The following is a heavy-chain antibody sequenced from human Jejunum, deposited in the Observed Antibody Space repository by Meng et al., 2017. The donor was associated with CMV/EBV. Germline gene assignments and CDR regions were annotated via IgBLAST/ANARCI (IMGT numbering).Heavy chain of an antibody. Sequence: FSLISSPVGVGWIRQPTGKALELIAFIYWDDDKRYHPSLKNRLTITKDVPRNQVVLTMTNIDPADTATYYCVHRKDYGGNWNGGSADFWGQGALVTVSS. CDR1: FSLISSPVG. D-gene: IGHD1-1*01. CDR3: VHRKDYGGNWNGGSADF. V-gene: IGHV2-5*02. CDR2: IYWDDDK. J-gene: IGHJ4*02.